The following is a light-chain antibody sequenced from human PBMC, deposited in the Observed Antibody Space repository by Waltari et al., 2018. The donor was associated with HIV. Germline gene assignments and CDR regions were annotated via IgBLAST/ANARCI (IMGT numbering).Light chain of an antibody. V-gene: IGKV4-1*01. CDR3: QQYYSTPLT. CDR1: QSVLYSSNNKNY. CDR2: WAS. J-gene: IGKJ4*01. Sequence: DIVMTQSPDSLAVSLGERATINCKSSQSVLYSSNNKNYLAWYQQKPGQPPKLLIYWASTRESGVPDRFSGSGSATDFTLTISSLQAEDVAVYYCQQYYSTPLTFGGGTKVEIK.